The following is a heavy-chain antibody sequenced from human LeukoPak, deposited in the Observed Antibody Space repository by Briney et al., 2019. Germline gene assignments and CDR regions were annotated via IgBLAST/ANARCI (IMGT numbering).Heavy chain of an antibody. CDR3: ARALGWLPENY. CDR2: INSDGSST. D-gene: IGHD5-24*01. J-gene: IGHJ4*02. Sequence: GGSLRLSCAASGFTFSSYWMHWVRQAPGKGLVWVSRINSDGSSTSYADSVKGRFTISRDNAKNSLYLQMNSLRAEDTAVYYCARALGWLPENYWGQGTLVTVSS. CDR1: GFTFSSYW. V-gene: IGHV3-74*01.